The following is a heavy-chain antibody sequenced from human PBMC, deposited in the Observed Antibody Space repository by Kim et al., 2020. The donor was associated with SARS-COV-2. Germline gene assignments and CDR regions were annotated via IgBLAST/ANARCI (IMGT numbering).Heavy chain of an antibody. J-gene: IGHJ4*02. D-gene: IGHD6-13*01. CDR3: ARKKGAAGSWGDC. V-gene: IGHV5-51*01. Sequence: SPSFQGQVTISADKSISTAYLQWSSLKASDTAMYYCARKKGAAGSWGDCWGQGTLVTVSS.